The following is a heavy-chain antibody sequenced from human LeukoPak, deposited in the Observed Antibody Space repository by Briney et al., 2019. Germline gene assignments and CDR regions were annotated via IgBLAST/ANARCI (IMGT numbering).Heavy chain of an antibody. D-gene: IGHD5-18*01. V-gene: IGHV1-18*01. CDR1: GYTFTIYG. CDR2: LSAYNGNT. Sequence: GPVKVSCKASGYTFTIYGISWVRQAPGQGLGWRGWLSAYNGNTNYAQKLQGRVTMTTDRSTRAADMALMGLRSDATAVYYCARVVDTAMVTVHGAWFFDPWGQGTPVTVP. J-gene: IGHJ5*02. CDR3: ARVVDTAMVTVHGAWFFDP.